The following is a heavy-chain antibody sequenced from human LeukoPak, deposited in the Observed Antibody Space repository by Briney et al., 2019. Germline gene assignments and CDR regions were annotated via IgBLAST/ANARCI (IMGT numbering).Heavy chain of an antibody. J-gene: IGHJ4*02. V-gene: IGHV3-21*01. CDR1: GFTFSSYS. D-gene: IGHD3-22*01. CDR3: ARGPAITMTPLDY. Sequence: PGGSLRLSCAASGFTFSSYSMNWVRQAPGKGLEWVSSISSSSSYIYYADSVKGRFTISRDNAKNSLYLQMNSLRAEDTAVYYCARGPAITMTPLDYWGQGTLVTVSS. CDR2: ISSSSSYI.